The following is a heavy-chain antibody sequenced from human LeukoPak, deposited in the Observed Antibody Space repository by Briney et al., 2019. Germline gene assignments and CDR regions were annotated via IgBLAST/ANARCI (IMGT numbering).Heavy chain of an antibody. CDR1: GGTFSSYA. J-gene: IGHJ5*02. Sequence: AVTVSFKSSGGTFSSYAISWVRQAPGQGLDWVGGIIPIFGTANYAQKFHGRVTITTDESTSTAYMELSSLRSEDTAVYYCARDVTACGGDCINWFDPWGQGTLVTVSS. V-gene: IGHV1-69*05. CDR3: ARDVTACGGDCINWFDP. D-gene: IGHD2-21*02. CDR2: IIPIFGTA.